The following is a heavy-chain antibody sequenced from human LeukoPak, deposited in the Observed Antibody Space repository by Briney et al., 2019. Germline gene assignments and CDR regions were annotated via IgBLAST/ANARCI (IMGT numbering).Heavy chain of an antibody. Sequence: SETLSLNCTVSGASLSSYYWSWIRLPPGKGLEWIGSIYYSGVTNFNPSLKRRVAMSVDTSRNLFSLKLSSVTAADTAVYYCARREGSHYSVGIWGQGTTVTVSS. CDR2: IYYSGVT. J-gene: IGHJ6*02. CDR3: ARREGSHYSVGI. D-gene: IGHD3-10*02. V-gene: IGHV4-59*08. CDR1: GASLSSYY.